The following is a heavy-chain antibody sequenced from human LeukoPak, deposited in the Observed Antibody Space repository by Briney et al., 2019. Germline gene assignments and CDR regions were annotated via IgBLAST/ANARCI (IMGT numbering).Heavy chain of an antibody. D-gene: IGHD3-3*01. J-gene: IGHJ3*02. Sequence: GGSLRLSCAASGFTFSAYWMSWVRQAPGKGLEWVSSISSSSSYIYYADSVKGRFTISRDNAKNSLYLQMNSLRAEDTAVYYCARDFGLRSPGAFDIWGQGTMVTVSS. CDR1: GFTFSAYW. V-gene: IGHV3-21*01. CDR2: ISSSSSYI. CDR3: ARDFGLRSPGAFDI.